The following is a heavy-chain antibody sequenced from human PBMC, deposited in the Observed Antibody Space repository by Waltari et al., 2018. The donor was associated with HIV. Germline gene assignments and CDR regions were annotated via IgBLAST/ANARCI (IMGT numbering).Heavy chain of an antibody. CDR2: IYHSGSA. CDR3: ARDRYDSSGYLATYNNYYGVDV. Sequence: QVQLPESGPGLVKPSETLSLTCTVSGYSISRGSYSGWIRQPPGKGLEWIGSIYHSGSAYYKSSLKSRVTISVDTSKNQFSLKLSSATAADTAVYYCARDRYDSSGYLATYNNYYGVDVWGQGTTVTVSS. J-gene: IGHJ6*02. D-gene: IGHD3-22*01. V-gene: IGHV4-38-2*02. CDR1: GYSISRGSY.